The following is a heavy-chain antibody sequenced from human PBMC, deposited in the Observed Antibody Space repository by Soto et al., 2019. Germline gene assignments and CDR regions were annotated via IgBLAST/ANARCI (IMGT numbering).Heavy chain of an antibody. D-gene: IGHD2-15*01. CDR3: VAHCSGGTCSGPPYGLDV. V-gene: IGHV1-69*18. CDR1: GGTFSLHS. CDR2: TISIFGSS. J-gene: IGHJ6*02. Sequence: QVHVVQSGAEVKRPGSSVKVSCKASGGTFSLHSIGWVRQAAGQGLEWMGRTISIFGSSISAQKFQHRVSMTADSXXXTXXXXXXXXXXXXXXXXXCVAHCSGGTCSGPPYGLDVWGRGTTV.